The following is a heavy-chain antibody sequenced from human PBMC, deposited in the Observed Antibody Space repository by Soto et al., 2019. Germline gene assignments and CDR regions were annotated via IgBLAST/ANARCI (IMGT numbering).Heavy chain of an antibody. J-gene: IGHJ4*02. Sequence: PSETLSLTCTVSRDSVSSVGFHWAWLRRPPGKGLEWIGYIYNGGSTYYRPSLESRMHMSLDATRNRYSLRLTSVTAADTAVYFCARAPVGLDTISYFDYWGQGKLVTVSS. V-gene: IGHV4-30-4*01. CDR1: RDSVSSVGFH. CDR2: IYNGGST. D-gene: IGHD3-3*01. CDR3: ARAPVGLDTISYFDY.